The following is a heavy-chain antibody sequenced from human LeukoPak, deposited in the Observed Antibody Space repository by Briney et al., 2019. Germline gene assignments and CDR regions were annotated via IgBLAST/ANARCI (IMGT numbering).Heavy chain of an antibody. J-gene: IGHJ4*02. D-gene: IGHD2-2*02. Sequence: GGSLRLSCAASGFTFSSYAMSWVRQAPGKGLEWVSAISGSGGSTYYADSVKGRFTISRDDSKNTLYLQMNSLRAEDTAVYYCARDSRRYCSSTSCYTHFEYWGQGTLVTVSS. V-gene: IGHV3-23*01. CDR1: GFTFSSYA. CDR3: ARDSRRYCSSTSCYTHFEY. CDR2: ISGSGGST.